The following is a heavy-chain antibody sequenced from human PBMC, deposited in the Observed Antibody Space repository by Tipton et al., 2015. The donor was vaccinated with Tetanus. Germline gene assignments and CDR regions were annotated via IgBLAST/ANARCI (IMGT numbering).Heavy chain of an antibody. J-gene: IGHJ4*02. D-gene: IGHD5-18*01. CDR3: ARDNGYNSGYGH. CDR2: ITKSSRFI. Sequence: LSLTCTVSGGSSRSGDYCWSWVRQLPGKGLEWVSGITKSSRFIYYADSVKGRFTISRDNSNQSVYLEMNSLRADDTALYYCARDNGYNSGYGHWGQGTLVTVSS. V-gene: IGHV3-21*04. CDR1: GGSSRSGDYC.